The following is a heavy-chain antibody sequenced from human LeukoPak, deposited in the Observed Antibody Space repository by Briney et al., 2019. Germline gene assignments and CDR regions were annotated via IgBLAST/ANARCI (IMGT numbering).Heavy chain of an antibody. J-gene: IGHJ4*02. CDR3: ATTRNYYDSSGYRD. CDR1: GYTLTELS. D-gene: IGHD3-22*01. V-gene: IGHV1-24*01. Sequence: ASVKVSCKVSGYTLTELSVHWVRQAPGKGLEWMGGFDPEDGETIYAQKFQGRVTMTEDTSTDTAYMELSSLRSEDTAVYYCATTRNYYDSSGYRDWGQGTLVTVSS. CDR2: FDPEDGET.